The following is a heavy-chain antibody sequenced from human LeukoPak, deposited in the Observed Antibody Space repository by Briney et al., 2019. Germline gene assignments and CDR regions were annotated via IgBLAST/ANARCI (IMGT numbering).Heavy chain of an antibody. CDR2: IDSSGGYM. Sequence: GGSLRLSCEASGFTFNTYSLNWARQAPGKGLERVSSIDSSGGYMFYADSVKGRFIISRDNAKDSLYLQMNSLRVEDTAVYYCLRGDRRDYWGQGTLVTVSS. CDR3: LRGDRRDY. CDR1: GFTFNTYS. V-gene: IGHV3-21*06. J-gene: IGHJ4*02.